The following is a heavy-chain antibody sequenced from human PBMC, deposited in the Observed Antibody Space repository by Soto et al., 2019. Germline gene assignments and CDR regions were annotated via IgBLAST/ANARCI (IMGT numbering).Heavy chain of an antibody. CDR2: ISGSGGST. Sequence: GGSLRLSCAASGFTFSSYAMSWVRQAPGKGLEWVSAISGSGGSTYYADSVNGRFTISRDNSKNTLYLQMNSLRAEDTAVYYCAKSLTLTRASSSGRRGYYYYYYGMDVWGQGTTVTVSS. CDR3: AKSLTLTRASSSGRRGYYYYYYGMDV. V-gene: IGHV3-23*01. D-gene: IGHD6-19*01. CDR1: GFTFSSYA. J-gene: IGHJ6*02.